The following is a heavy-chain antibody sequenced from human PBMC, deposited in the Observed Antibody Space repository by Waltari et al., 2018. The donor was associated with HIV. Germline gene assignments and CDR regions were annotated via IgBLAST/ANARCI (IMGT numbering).Heavy chain of an antibody. Sequence: QGQLVASGGGVVQPGGSLRLSCAASGFSFSSSGMHWVRQAPGKGMGSVTFIRYDGNTKYYADSVKGRFTISRDNSKNRLYLQMSSLRAEDTAVYYCAKELRSVYSYYDYGMDVWGQGTTVTVSS. CDR2: IRYDGNTK. J-gene: IGHJ6*02. CDR3: AKELRSVYSYYDYGMDV. CDR1: GFSFSSSG. D-gene: IGHD2-15*01. V-gene: IGHV3-30*02.